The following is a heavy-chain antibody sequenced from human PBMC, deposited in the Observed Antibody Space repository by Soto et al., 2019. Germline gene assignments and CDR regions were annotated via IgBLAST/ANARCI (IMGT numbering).Heavy chain of an antibody. CDR3: ARDWYSGYDFGSDY. CDR2: ISSSSSYI. V-gene: IGHV3-21*01. J-gene: IGHJ4*02. D-gene: IGHD5-12*01. Sequence: EVQLVESGGGLVKPGGSLRLSCAASGFTFSSYSMNWVRQAPGKGLEWVSSISSSSSYIYYADSVKGRFTISRDNAKNSLYLQMNSLRAEDTAVYYCARDWYSGYDFGSDYWGQGTLVTVSS. CDR1: GFTFSSYS.